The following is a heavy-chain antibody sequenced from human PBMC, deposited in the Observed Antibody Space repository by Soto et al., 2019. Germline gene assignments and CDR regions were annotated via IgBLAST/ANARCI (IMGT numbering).Heavy chain of an antibody. CDR2: ISGSGGST. CDR3: AKGVTMMVYGMDV. Sequence: LXLSFPASGVTFNIYAMCWVLHAPGKGLEWVSAISGSGGSTYYAESVKGRFTISRDNSKNTLYLQMNSLRAEDTAVYYCAKGVTMMVYGMDVWGQGTTATVSS. D-gene: IGHD3-22*01. CDR1: GVTFNIYA. V-gene: IGHV3-23*01. J-gene: IGHJ6*02.